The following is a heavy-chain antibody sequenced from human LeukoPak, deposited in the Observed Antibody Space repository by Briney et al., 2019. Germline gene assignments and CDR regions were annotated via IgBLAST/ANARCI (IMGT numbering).Heavy chain of an antibody. Sequence: GRSLRLSCAASGFTFSSYAMHWVRQAPGKGLEWVAVISYDGSNKYYADSVKGRFTISRDNSKNTLYLQMNSLRAEDTAVYYCARDEPVAGKGAFDIWGQGTMVTVSS. J-gene: IGHJ3*02. V-gene: IGHV3-30-3*01. CDR3: ARDEPVAGKGAFDI. CDR2: ISYDGSNK. CDR1: GFTFSSYA. D-gene: IGHD1-14*01.